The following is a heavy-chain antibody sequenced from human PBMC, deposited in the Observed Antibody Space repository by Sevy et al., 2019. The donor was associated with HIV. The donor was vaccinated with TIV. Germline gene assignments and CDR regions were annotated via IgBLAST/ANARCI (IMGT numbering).Heavy chain of an antibody. Sequence: GGSLILSCAASGFTFSSYWMSWVRQAPGKGLEWVANIKQDGSEKYYVDSVKGRFTISRDNAKNSLYLQMNSLRAEDTAVYYCARLLWFGELDARYGMDVWGQGTTVTVSS. CDR2: IKQDGSEK. V-gene: IGHV3-7*01. D-gene: IGHD3-10*01. CDR3: ARLLWFGELDARYGMDV. CDR1: GFTFSSYW. J-gene: IGHJ6*02.